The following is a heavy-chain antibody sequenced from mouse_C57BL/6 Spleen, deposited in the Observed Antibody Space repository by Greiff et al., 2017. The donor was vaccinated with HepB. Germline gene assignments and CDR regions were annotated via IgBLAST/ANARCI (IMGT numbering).Heavy chain of an antibody. D-gene: IGHD1-1*01. CDR1: GYTFTSYG. V-gene: IGHV1-81*01. CDR3: ARRDYGSSPDY. Sequence: VQLQQSGAGLARPGASVKLSCKASGYTFTSYGISWVKQRTGQGLEWIGEIYPRSGNTYYNEKFKGKATLTADKSSSTAYMELRSLTSEDSAVYFCARRDYGSSPDYWGQGTTLTVSS. J-gene: IGHJ2*01. CDR2: IYPRSGNT.